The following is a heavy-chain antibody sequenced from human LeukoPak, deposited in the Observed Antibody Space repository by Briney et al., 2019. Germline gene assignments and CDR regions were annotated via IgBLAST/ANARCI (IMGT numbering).Heavy chain of an antibody. D-gene: IGHD3-22*01. V-gene: IGHV3-23*01. CDR1: GFTFSSYA. CDR2: ISASGAST. CDR3: AKDPPHYETSGPYYFDY. J-gene: IGHJ4*02. Sequence: GGSLRLSCAASGFTFSSYAMSWVRQPSGKGLEWVSAISASGASTYHADSVRGRFTVSRDNSNSTLYLQMNSLRAEDTAVYFCAKDPPHYETSGPYYFDYWGQGTLVTVSS.